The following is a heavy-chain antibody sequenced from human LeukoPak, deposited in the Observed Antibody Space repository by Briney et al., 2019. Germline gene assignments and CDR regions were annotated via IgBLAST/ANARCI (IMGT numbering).Heavy chain of an antibody. CDR3: ASAYDILTGRTSDAFDI. V-gene: IGHV3-66*01. CDR1: GFTVSSNY. Sequence: GGSLRLSCAASGFTVSSNYMSWVRQAPGKGLEWVSVIYSGGSTYYADSVKGRFTISRDNSKNTLYLQMNSLRAEDTAVYYCASAYDILTGRTSDAFDIWGQGTMVTVSS. D-gene: IGHD3-9*01. CDR2: IYSGGST. J-gene: IGHJ3*02.